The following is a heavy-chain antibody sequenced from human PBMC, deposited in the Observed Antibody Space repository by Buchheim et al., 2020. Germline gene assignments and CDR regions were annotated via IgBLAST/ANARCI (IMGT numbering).Heavy chain of an antibody. CDR3: ARGQPYYYDSSGYDY. D-gene: IGHD3-22*01. CDR1: GDSISSYY. Sequence: QLQESGPGLVRPSETLSLTCTVSGDSISSYYWSWIRQPPGKGLEWIGYIYYSGSTNYNPSLKSRVTISVDTPKKQFSLKLSSVTAADTAVYYCARGQPYYYDSSGYDYWGQGTL. J-gene: IGHJ4*02. V-gene: IGHV4-59*01. CDR2: IYYSGST.